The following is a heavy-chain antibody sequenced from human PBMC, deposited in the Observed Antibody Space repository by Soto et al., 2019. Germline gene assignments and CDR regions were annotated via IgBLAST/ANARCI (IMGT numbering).Heavy chain of an antibody. V-gene: IGHV4-34*01. J-gene: IGHJ4*02. CDR2: INHSGST. CDR1: GGSFSGYY. D-gene: IGHD6-6*01. Sequence: SETLSLTCAVYGGSFSGYYWSWIRQPPGKGLEWIGEINHSGSTNYNPSLKSRVTISLDTSKNQFSLKLSSVTAADTAVYYCARGSRSPSFRNWGQGTLVTVSS. CDR3: ARGSRSPSFRN.